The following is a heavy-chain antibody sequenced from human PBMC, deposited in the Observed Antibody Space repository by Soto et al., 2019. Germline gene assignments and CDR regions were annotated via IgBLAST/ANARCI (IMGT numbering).Heavy chain of an antibody. V-gene: IGHV3-30*18. CDR3: AKDAVGYDFWSGYSSYYCYGMDV. CDR2: ISYDGSNK. D-gene: IGHD3-3*01. J-gene: IGHJ6*02. Sequence: QVQLVESGGGVVQPGRSLRLSCAASGFTFSSYGMHWVRQAPGKGLEWVAVISYDGSNKYYADTVKGRFTISRDNSKNTLYLQMNSLRAEDTAVYYCAKDAVGYDFWSGYSSYYCYGMDVWGQGTTVTVSS. CDR1: GFTFSSYG.